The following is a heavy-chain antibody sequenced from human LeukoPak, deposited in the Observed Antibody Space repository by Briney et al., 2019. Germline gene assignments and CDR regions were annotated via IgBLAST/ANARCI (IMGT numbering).Heavy chain of an antibody. J-gene: IGHJ3*02. Sequence: SSVKVSCKASGGTFSSYAISWVRQAPGQGLEWMGGIIPIFGTANYAQKLQGRVTITADESTSTAYMELSSLRSEDTAVYYCAGESGYLASAAFDIWGQGTMVTVSS. CDR3: AGESGYLASAAFDI. V-gene: IGHV1-69*01. CDR2: IIPIFGTA. D-gene: IGHD3-3*01. CDR1: GGTFSSYA.